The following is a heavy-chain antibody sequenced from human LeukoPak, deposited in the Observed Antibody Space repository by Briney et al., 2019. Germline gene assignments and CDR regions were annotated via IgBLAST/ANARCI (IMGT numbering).Heavy chain of an antibody. V-gene: IGHV3-7*04. D-gene: IGHD3-22*01. CDR2: IKQDGSEK. J-gene: IGHJ4*02. Sequence: GGSLRLSCAASGFTFSSYWMSWVRQAPGKGLEWVANIKQDGSEKYYVDSVKGRFTISRDNAKNSLYLQMNSLRAEDTAVYYCARGGSSGYYFYFDYWGQGTLVTVSS. CDR3: ARGGSSGYYFYFDY. CDR1: GFTFSSYW.